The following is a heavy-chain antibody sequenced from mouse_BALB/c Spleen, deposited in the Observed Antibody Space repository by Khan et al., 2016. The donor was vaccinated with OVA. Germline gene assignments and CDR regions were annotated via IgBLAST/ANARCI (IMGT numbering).Heavy chain of an antibody. J-gene: IGHJ2*01. D-gene: IGHD1-2*01. CDR3: ARTARIKY. CDR1: GYSITSGYG. V-gene: IGHV3-2*02. Sequence: EVELGESGPGLVKPSQSLSLTCTVTGYSITSGYGWNWIRQFPGNKLEWMGYISYSGSTNYNPSLKSRISITRDTSKNQFFLQLNSVTTEDTATYYCARTARIKYWGQGTTLTVSS. CDR2: ISYSGST.